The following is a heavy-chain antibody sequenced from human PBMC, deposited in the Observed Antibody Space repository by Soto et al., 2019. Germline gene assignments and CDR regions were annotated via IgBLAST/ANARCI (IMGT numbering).Heavy chain of an antibody. CDR3: ARVSDGYNDFDY. V-gene: IGHV3-21*01. Sequence: GGSLRLSCAASGFTFSSYSMNWVRQAPGKGLEWVSSISSSSSYIYYADSVKGRFTISRDNAKNSLYLQMNSLRAEDTAVYYCARVSDGYNDFDYWGQGTLVTVSS. CDR2: ISSSSSYI. J-gene: IGHJ4*02. D-gene: IGHD5-12*01. CDR1: GFTFSSYS.